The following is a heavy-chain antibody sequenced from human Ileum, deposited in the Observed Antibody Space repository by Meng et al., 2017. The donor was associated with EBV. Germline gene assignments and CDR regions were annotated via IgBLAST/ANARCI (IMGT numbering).Heavy chain of an antibody. V-gene: IGHV3-15*01. Sequence: EVHLVESGGGLVKPGXXLGLSCAASGFAFSNAWMSWVRQAPGKGLEWVARIKSATVGGTTDYAAPVKGRFTISRDDSKNMVFLQMNSLKTEDTAVYYCVSSWSDPWGQGTLVTVSS. CDR1: GFAFSNAW. J-gene: IGHJ5*02. CDR2: IKSATVGGTT. CDR3: VSSWSDP.